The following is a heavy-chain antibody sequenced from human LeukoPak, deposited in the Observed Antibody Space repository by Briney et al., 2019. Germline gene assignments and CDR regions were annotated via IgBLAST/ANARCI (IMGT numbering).Heavy chain of an antibody. CDR3: ARGGGYDILTPPDP. D-gene: IGHD3-9*01. CDR1: GGSFSGYY. CDR2: INHSGST. Sequence: PSETLSLTCAVYGGSFSGYYWSWIRQPPGKGLEWIGEINHSGSTNYNPSLKSRVTISVDTSKNQFSLKLSSVTAADTAVYYCARGGGYDILTPPDPWGQGTLVTVSS. V-gene: IGHV4-34*01. J-gene: IGHJ5*02.